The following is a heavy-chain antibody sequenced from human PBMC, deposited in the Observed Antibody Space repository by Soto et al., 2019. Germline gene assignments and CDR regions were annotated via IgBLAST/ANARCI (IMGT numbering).Heavy chain of an antibody. Sequence: PGGSLRLSCATSGFIFSSYGMRWVRQAPGKGLEWVAFISYDESKKYYSDSVKGRFTISRDISKNTLYLQMNSLRAEDTAVYYCAKPSYISGWQITETPFDYWGQGTLVTVSS. CDR1: GFIFSSYG. V-gene: IGHV3-30*18. J-gene: IGHJ4*02. D-gene: IGHD6-19*01. CDR3: AKPSYISGWQITETPFDY. CDR2: ISYDESKK.